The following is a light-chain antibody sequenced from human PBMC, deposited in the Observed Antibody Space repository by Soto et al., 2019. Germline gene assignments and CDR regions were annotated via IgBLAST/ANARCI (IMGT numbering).Light chain of an antibody. J-gene: IGKJ4*01. V-gene: IGKV1-5*03. CDR3: QQYTSYPLS. CDR1: QSISSW. CDR2: KAS. Sequence: DIQMTQSPSTLSASVGDRVTITCRASQSISSWLAWYQQKPGKAPKLLIYKASSLESGVPSRFSGSGSGTEFTLIISSLQADEFATYYCQQYTSYPLSFGGGTKVEIK.